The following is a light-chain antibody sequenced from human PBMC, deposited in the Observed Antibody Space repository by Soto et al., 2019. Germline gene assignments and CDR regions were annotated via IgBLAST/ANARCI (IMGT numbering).Light chain of an antibody. CDR1: QNVNKW. Sequence: DIQMTQSPSTLSASAGDSVTITCRASQNVNKWLAWYQQKPGAAPKLLIYEASILENGVPSRFSGRGSGTEFTFTIRNLQPDDFATYDCQQYNSYSFYTFGQGTKVDIK. V-gene: IGKV1-5*03. J-gene: IGKJ2*01. CDR2: EAS. CDR3: QQYNSYSFYT.